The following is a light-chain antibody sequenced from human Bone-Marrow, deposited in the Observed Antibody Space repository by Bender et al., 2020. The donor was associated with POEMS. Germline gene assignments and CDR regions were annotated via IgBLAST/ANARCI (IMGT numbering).Light chain of an antibody. CDR1: KLGDKN. J-gene: IGLJ1*01. V-gene: IGLV3-1*01. CDR2: EDS. CDR3: GSFTTFSTYV. Sequence: SYELTQPPSVSVSPGQTASIACSGDKLGDKNACWYQQKPDQSPVLVIYEDSRRPSGIPERFSGSNSGNTATLTISGLQADDEAYYYCGSFTTFSTYVLGTGTKVSVL.